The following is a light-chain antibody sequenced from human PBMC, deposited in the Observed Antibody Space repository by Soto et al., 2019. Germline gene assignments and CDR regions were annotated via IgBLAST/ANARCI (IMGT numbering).Light chain of an antibody. Sequence: DIQMTQSPSSLSASVGDRVTITCRASQGISSWLAWYQQKPEKALKALIYAASLLQSGVPSRFSVSGSGTDFTLIISSLQPEDHATYYCQHYSSYPTTFVQGTNLEIK. J-gene: IGKJ2*01. CDR3: QHYSSYPTT. V-gene: IGKV1D-16*01. CDR1: QGISSW. CDR2: AAS.